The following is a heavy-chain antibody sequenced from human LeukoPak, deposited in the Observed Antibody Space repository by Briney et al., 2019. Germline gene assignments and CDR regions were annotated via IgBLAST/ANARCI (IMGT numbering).Heavy chain of an antibody. CDR1: GFIVSSNY. Sequence: GGSLRLSCAASGFIVSSNYMNWVRQAPGKGLEWISVIYSSGTKYAADSVKGRFTISRDTSKNTLYLQMNRLRVEDTAVYYCAREGISSRYFDYWGQGTLVTVSS. D-gene: IGHD3-3*01. V-gene: IGHV3-66*01. CDR3: AREGISSRYFDY. J-gene: IGHJ4*02. CDR2: IYSSGTK.